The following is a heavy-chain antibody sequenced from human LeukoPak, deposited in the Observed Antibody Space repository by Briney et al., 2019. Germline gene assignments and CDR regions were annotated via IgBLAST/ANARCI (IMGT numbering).Heavy chain of an antibody. D-gene: IGHD3-16*01. CDR1: GYTFMSHG. Sequence: ASVKVSCKAYGYTFMSHGISWVRQAPGQGLEWMGWISGSSSNTNYAQRLQGRVTMTTDTSTTTAYMELRSLRSDDTAVYYCARATGTWGHDGFDIWGQGTMVTVSS. J-gene: IGHJ3*02. V-gene: IGHV1-18*01. CDR2: ISGSSSNT. CDR3: ARATGTWGHDGFDI.